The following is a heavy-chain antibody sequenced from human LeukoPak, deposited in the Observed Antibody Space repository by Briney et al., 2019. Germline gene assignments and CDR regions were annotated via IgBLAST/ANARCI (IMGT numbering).Heavy chain of an antibody. D-gene: IGHD3-10*01. CDR1: GGSISSYY. CDR3: ARDHATMVRGVIIPDSNWFDP. V-gene: IGHV4-4*07. Sequence: PSETLSLTCTVSGGSISSYYWSWIRQPAGKGLEWIGRIYTSGSTNYNPSLKSRATMSVDTSKNQFSLKPSSVTAADTAVYYCARDHATMVRGVIIPDSNWFDPWGQGTLVTVSS. CDR2: IYTSGST. J-gene: IGHJ5*02.